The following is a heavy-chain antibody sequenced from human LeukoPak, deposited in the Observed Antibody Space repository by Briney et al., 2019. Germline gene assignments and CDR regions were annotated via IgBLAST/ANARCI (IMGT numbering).Heavy chain of an antibody. Sequence: GGSLRLSCAASGFSVSEHYMNWTRQAPGMGLEWVSAIYTNGNTYYADSVRGRFTISRDNFRNILYLQLNSLRGDDTAVYYCARDRPHGGHNGFDSWGQGTLVTVSS. CDR1: GFSVSEHY. CDR2: IYTNGNT. CDR3: ARDRPHGGHNGFDS. D-gene: IGHD4-23*01. J-gene: IGHJ4*02. V-gene: IGHV3-53*01.